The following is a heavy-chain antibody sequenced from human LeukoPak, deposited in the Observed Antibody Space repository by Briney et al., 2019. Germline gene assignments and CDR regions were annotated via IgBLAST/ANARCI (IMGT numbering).Heavy chain of an antibody. Sequence: ASVKVSCKASGYTFTGYYIHWVRQAPGQGLEWMGWINPNSGGTEYEQKFQGRVTMTRDTSITTAYMELTRLTSDDTAVYYCARDGSWGSTSYSDYWGQGTLVTVSS. CDR3: ARDGSWGSTSYSDY. CDR2: INPNSGGT. CDR1: GYTFTGYY. V-gene: IGHV1-2*02. J-gene: IGHJ4*02. D-gene: IGHD2-2*01.